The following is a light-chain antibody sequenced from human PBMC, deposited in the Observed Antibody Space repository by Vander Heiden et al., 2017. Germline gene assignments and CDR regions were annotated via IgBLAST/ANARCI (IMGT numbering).Light chain of an antibody. CDR1: QSISSW. CDR3: QQYNSYSGYT. J-gene: IGKJ2*01. CDR2: KAS. V-gene: IGKV1-5*03. Sequence: DIQMTQSPSTLSASVGNRVTITCRASQSISSWLAWYQQKPGKAPKLLIYKASSLESGVPSRFSGSGYGTEFTLTISSLQPDDFAPYYCQQYNSYSGYTFGQGTKLEIK.